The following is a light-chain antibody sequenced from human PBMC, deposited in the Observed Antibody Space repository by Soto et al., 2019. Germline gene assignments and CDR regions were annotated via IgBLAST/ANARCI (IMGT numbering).Light chain of an antibody. Sequence: EIVMTQSPATLSVSPGERATLSCRASQSVSSKLAWYQQKPGQGPRLLIYGASSRATGIPARFSGSGSGTEFTLTISSLQSEDFAVYYFQHYSTWLWTFGQGTKVEMK. CDR3: QHYSTWLWT. CDR2: GAS. V-gene: IGKV3-15*01. J-gene: IGKJ1*01. CDR1: QSVSSK.